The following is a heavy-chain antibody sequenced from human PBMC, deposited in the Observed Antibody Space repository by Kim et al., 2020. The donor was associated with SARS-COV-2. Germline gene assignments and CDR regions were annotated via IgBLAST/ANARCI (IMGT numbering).Heavy chain of an antibody. Sequence: SASVNGRYSNSRDNSKNTLYLQMNSLGVEDTAVYYCANKGAGIASALDCWGQGTLVTVSS. J-gene: IGHJ4*02. D-gene: IGHD6-13*01. V-gene: IGHV3-23*01. CDR3: ANKGAGIASALDC.